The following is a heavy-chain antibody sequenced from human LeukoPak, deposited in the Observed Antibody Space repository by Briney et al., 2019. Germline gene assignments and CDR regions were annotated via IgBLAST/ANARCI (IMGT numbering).Heavy chain of an antibody. CDR1: GYTFTSYY. CDR2: INPSGGST. J-gene: IGHJ6*03. Sequence: ASVKVSCKASGYTFTSYYMHWVRQAPGQGLEWMGIINPSGGSTSYAQKFQGRVTITRDTSASTAYMELSSLRSEDMAVYYCARGPYSFPYYYMDVWGKGTTVTVSS. V-gene: IGHV1-46*01. CDR3: ARGPYSFPYYYMDV. D-gene: IGHD4-11*01.